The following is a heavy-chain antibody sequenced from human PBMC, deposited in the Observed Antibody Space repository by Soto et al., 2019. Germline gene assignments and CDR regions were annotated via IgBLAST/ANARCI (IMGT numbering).Heavy chain of an antibody. CDR2: IIPIFGTA. D-gene: IGHD4-17*01. Sequence: QVQLVQSGAEVKKPGSSVKVSCKASGGTFSSYAISWVRQAPGQGLEWMGGIIPIFGTANYAQKFQGRVTITADKSTSTAYMELSSLRSEDTAVYYCARRPSNGYGDYKGWFDPXGQGTXXTVSS. CDR3: ARRPSNGYGDYKGWFDP. CDR1: GGTFSSYA. V-gene: IGHV1-69*06. J-gene: IGHJ5*02.